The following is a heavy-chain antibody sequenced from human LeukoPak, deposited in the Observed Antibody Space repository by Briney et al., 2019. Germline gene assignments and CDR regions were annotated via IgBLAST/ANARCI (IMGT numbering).Heavy chain of an antibody. J-gene: IGHJ4*02. CDR2: ISGYNGNT. D-gene: IGHD6-13*01. Sequence: ASVKVSCKASGYTFTIYGISWVRQAPGQGLEWMGWISGYNGNTNYAQKLQGRVTMTTDTSTSTAYMELSRLRSDDTAVYYCARGGGSSWYEAFDYWGQGTLVTVSS. CDR3: ARGGGSSWYEAFDY. V-gene: IGHV1-18*01. CDR1: GYTFTIYG.